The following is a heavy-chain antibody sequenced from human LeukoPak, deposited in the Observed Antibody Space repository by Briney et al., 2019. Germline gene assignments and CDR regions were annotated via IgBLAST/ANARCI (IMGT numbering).Heavy chain of an antibody. CDR3: ARSGGNFWSGYLDV. J-gene: IGHJ6*04. CDR2: ISSYNGNT. Sequence: ASVKVSCKASGYTFTSYGISWVRQAPGQGLEWMGWISSYNGNTNYAQKLQGRVTMTTDTSTSTAYMELRSLRSDDTAVYYCARSGGNFWSGYLDVWGKGTTVTVSS. CDR1: GYTFTSYG. D-gene: IGHD3-3*01. V-gene: IGHV1-18*01.